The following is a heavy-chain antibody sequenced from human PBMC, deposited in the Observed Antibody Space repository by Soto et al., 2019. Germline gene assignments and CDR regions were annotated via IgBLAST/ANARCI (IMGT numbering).Heavy chain of an antibody. Sequence: GGSLRLSCAASGFTFTWYSMNWVRQAPEKGLEWVSAISSTTNYIYYGDSMKGRFTISRDNAKNSLHLEMNRLRAEETVVYYCTREYEDLTSTFIYWGQGTLVTVSS. V-gene: IGHV3-21*06. D-gene: IGHD3-3*01. CDR3: TREYEDLTSTFIY. CDR1: GFTFTWYS. CDR2: ISSTTNYI. J-gene: IGHJ4*02.